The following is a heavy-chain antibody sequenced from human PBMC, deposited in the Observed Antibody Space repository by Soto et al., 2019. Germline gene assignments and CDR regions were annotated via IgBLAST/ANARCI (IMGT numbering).Heavy chain of an antibody. Sequence: PGGSLRLSCTASGFTFGDYAMSWFRQAPGKGLEWVGFIRSKAYGGTTEYAASVKGRFTISGDDSKSIAYLQMNSLKTEDTAVYYCTRRYCSSTSSYVESDYRGQGPLVTAPQ. D-gene: IGHD2-2*01. CDR2: IRSKAYGGTT. J-gene: IGHJ4*02. V-gene: IGHV3-49*03. CDR3: TRRYCSSTSSYVESDY. CDR1: GFTFGDYA.